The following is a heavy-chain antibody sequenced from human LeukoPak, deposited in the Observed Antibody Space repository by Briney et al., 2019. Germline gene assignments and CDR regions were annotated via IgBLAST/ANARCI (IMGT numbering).Heavy chain of an antibody. V-gene: IGHV3-23*01. D-gene: IGHD3-22*01. Sequence: PSETLSLTCTVSGGSISSSSYYWGWIRQPPGKGLEWVSAISGSGGSTYYADSVKGRFTISRDNSKNTLHLQMNSLRAEDTAVYYCAKTYYDSSGYYYGPRRSQPLDYWGQGTLVTVSS. CDR2: ISGSGGST. J-gene: IGHJ4*02. CDR1: GGSISSSSYY. CDR3: AKTYYDSSGYYYGPRRSQPLDY.